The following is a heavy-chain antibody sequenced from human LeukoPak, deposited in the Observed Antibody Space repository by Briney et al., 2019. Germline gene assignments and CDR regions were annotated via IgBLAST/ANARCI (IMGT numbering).Heavy chain of an antibody. CDR2: ISSSSSYI. CDR1: GFTFSSYS. V-gene: IGHV3-21*01. Sequence: GGSLRLSCAASGFTFSSYSMNWVRQAPGKGLEWVSSISSSSSYIYYADSVKGRFTISRDNAKNSLYLQMNSLRAEDTAVYYCARAPVVPAATYAFDICGQGTMVTVSS. J-gene: IGHJ3*02. D-gene: IGHD2-2*01. CDR3: ARAPVVPAATYAFDI.